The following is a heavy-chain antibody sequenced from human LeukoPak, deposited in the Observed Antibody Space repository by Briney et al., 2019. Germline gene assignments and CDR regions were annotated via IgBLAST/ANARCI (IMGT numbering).Heavy chain of an antibody. CDR3: ARERFLEWLLYGQYYFDY. CDR2: ISSSGSTI. CDR1: GFTSSDYY. J-gene: IGHJ4*02. Sequence: GGSLRLSXAASGFTSSDYYMSWIRQAPGKGLEWVSYISSSGSTIYYADSVKGRFTISRDNAKNSLYLQMNSLRAEDTAVYYCARERFLEWLLYGQYYFDYWGQGTLVTVSS. V-gene: IGHV3-11*04. D-gene: IGHD3-3*01.